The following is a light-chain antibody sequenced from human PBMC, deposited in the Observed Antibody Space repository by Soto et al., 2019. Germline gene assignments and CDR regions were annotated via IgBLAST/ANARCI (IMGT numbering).Light chain of an antibody. V-gene: IGLV1-47*02. Sequence: QSVLTQPPSASWTPGQRVTISCSGSSSNIGSNYVYWYQQLPGTAPKLLIYSNNQRPSGVPDRFSGSKSGTSASLAISGLRSEDEADYYCAAWGDSLSGYVFGTGTKVTVL. CDR1: SSNIGSNY. CDR2: SNN. J-gene: IGLJ1*01. CDR3: AAWGDSLSGYV.